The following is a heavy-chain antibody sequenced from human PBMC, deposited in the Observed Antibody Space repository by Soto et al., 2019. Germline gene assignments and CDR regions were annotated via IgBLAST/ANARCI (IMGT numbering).Heavy chain of an antibody. CDR3: ARSNSGSHEYLHH. V-gene: IGHV1-46*01. J-gene: IGHJ1*01. D-gene: IGHD3-10*01. CDR2: INPSGGST. CDR1: GYTFTSYY. Sequence: QVQLVQSGAEVKKPGASVKVSCKASGYTFTSYYIHWVRQAPGQGLEWMGIINPSGGSTSYAQKFQGRVTMTRDTSRSTVYLELSSLRSVDTALYYWARSNSGSHEYLHHCGQGTVVTVSS.